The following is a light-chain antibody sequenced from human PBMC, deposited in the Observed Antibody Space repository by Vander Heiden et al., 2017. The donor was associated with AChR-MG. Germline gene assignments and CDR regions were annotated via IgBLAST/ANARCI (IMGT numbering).Light chain of an antibody. V-gene: IGLV2-8*01. Sequence: QSALTQPPSASGSPGQSVTISCTGTSSDVGGSNYVSWYQQHPGKAPKLIIYEVSKRPSGVPDRSSGSKSGNTASLTVSGLQAEDEGDYYCSSDAGSKEVFGGGTKLTVL. CDR1: SSDVGGSNY. J-gene: IGLJ3*02. CDR2: EVS. CDR3: SSDAGSKEV.